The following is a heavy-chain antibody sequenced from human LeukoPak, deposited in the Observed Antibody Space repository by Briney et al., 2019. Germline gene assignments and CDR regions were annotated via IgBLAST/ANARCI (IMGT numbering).Heavy chain of an antibody. D-gene: IGHD6-13*01. J-gene: IGHJ4*02. Sequence: GGSLRLSCAASGFTFSSYAMSWVRQAPGRGPEWVSAISGGGRSTHYADSVKGRFTISRDNSKNTLYLQMNSLRAEDTAVYYCAIALSSIAAAGTGYWGQGTLVTVSS. V-gene: IGHV3-23*01. CDR2: ISGGGRST. CDR3: AIALSSIAAAGTGY. CDR1: GFTFSSYA.